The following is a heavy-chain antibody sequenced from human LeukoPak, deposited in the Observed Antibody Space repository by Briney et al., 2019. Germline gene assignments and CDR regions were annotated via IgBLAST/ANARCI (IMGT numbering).Heavy chain of an antibody. Sequence: GGSLRLSCAASGFTFSSYEMNWVRQAPGKGLEWVANIKQDGSEKYYVDSVKGRFTISRDNAKNSLYLQMNSLRAEDTAVYYCASMGYCGGDCSDPFDYWGQGTLVTVSS. CDR1: GFTFSSYE. V-gene: IGHV3-7*03. D-gene: IGHD2-21*02. CDR3: ASMGYCGGDCSDPFDY. CDR2: IKQDGSEK. J-gene: IGHJ4*02.